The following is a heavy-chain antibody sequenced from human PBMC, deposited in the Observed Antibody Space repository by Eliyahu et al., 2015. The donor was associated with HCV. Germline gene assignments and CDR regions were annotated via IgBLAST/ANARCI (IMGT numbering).Heavy chain of an antibody. D-gene: IGHD4-17*01. CDR3: AKGQDDYGDYGGDSFDY. V-gene: IGHV3-23*01. CDR2: ISGSGGST. Sequence: VRQAPGKGLEWVSAISGSGGSTYYADSVKGRFTISRDNSKNTLYLQMNSLRAEDTAVYYCAKGQDDYGDYGGDSFDYWGQGTLVTVSS. J-gene: IGHJ4*02.